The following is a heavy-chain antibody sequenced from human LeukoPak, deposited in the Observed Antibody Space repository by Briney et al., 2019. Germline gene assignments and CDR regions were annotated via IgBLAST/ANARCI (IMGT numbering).Heavy chain of an antibody. V-gene: IGHV3-9*01. CDR2: IIWNSGNI. Sequence: GRSLRLSCAGPGFTFDDYAMHWVRQTPGKGLGWVSGIIWNSGNIAYADFVGGRFTISRDNAKNSLSLQMNSLSDEDTAVYYCAKDAYGGATFFYYMDVWGKGTTVTVSS. CDR3: AKDAYGGATFFYYMDV. CDR1: GFTFDDYA. D-gene: IGHD2/OR15-2a*01. J-gene: IGHJ6*03.